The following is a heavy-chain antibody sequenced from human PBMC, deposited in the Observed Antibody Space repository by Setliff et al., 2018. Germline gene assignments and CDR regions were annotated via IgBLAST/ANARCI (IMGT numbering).Heavy chain of an antibody. CDR2: INHSGST. V-gene: IGHV4-4*02. Sequence: PGGSLRLSCAASGFIFSSYSMNWVRQAPGKGLEWIGEINHSGSTYYNPSLKSRVTISVDTSKNQFSLKLSSVTAADTAVYYCARVPGTTVPPDHFDYWGQGTLVTVSS. J-gene: IGHJ4*02. CDR1: GFIFSSYS. D-gene: IGHD4-17*01. CDR3: ARVPGTTVPPDHFDY.